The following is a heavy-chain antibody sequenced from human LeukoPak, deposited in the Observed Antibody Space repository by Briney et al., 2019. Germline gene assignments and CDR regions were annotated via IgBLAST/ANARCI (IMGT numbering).Heavy chain of an antibody. V-gene: IGHV3-9*01. J-gene: IGHJ4*02. CDR2: ISWDSAHI. CDR3: AKERSGTYLLDS. D-gene: IGHD1-26*01. CDR1: GFNFDDHA. Sequence: GGSLRLSCTVSGFNFDDHAMHWVRQAPGKGLEWVSGISWDSAHIGYVDSVRGRFTNSRDNAKNSLYLQMNGLRAEDTALYYCAKERSGTYLLDSWGQGTLVTVSS.